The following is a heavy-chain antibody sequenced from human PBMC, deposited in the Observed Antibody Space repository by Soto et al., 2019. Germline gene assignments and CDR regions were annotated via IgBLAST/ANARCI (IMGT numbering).Heavy chain of an antibody. CDR2: IIPSGGST. CDR1: GYTFTSYQ. Sequence: ASVKVSCKASGYTFTSYQKHWVRQAPGQGLEWMGIIIPSGGSTSYAQKFQGRVTMTRDTSTSTVYMELSSLRSEDTAVYYCARTRTNTKNYDFWSGFPDYWGQGTLVTVSS. D-gene: IGHD3-3*01. CDR3: ARTRTNTKNYDFWSGFPDY. V-gene: IGHV1-46*01. J-gene: IGHJ4*02.